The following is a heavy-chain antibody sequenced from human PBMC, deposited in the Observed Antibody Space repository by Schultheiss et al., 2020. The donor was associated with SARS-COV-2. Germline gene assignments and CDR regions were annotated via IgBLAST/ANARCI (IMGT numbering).Heavy chain of an antibody. J-gene: IGHJ5*02. D-gene: IGHD3-10*01. Sequence: SVKVSCKASGGTFSSYAISWVRQAPGQGLEWMGRIIPILGIANYAQKFQGRVTITADKSTSTVYMELSSLRSEDTAVYYCARDRAPGADWFDPWGQGTLVTVSS. CDR1: GGTFSSYA. CDR2: IIPILGIA. V-gene: IGHV1-69*04. CDR3: ARDRAPGADWFDP.